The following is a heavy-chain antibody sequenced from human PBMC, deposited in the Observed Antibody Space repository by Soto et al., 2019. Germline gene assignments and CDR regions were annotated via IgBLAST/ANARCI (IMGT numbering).Heavy chain of an antibody. D-gene: IGHD3-10*01. CDR3: TRAGSDPGNFYISNYYAMDV. CDR2: IYSGGDT. J-gene: IGHJ6*02. V-gene: IGHV3-53*01. Sequence: GGSLRLSCAASGFSVSSDYMSWVRQAPGKGLEWVSLIYSGGDTYYADSVKGRFTISRDISSNTIYLHMTSLRADDTAIYCCTRAGSDPGNFYISNYYAMDVWGRGTTVTVPS. CDR1: GFSVSSDY.